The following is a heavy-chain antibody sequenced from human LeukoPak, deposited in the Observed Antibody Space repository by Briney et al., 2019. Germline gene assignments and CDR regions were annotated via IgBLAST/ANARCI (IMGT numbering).Heavy chain of an antibody. CDR2: IIPIFGTA. CDR3: ARSSIIAAAGPYYFDY. D-gene: IGHD6-13*01. V-gene: IGHV1-69*06. Sequence: SVMVSCKASGGTFSSYAISWVRQAPGQGLEWMGGIIPIFGTANYAQKFQGRVTITADKSTSTAYMELSSLRSEDTAVYYCARSSIIAAAGPYYFDYWGQGTLVTVSS. J-gene: IGHJ4*02. CDR1: GGTFSSYA.